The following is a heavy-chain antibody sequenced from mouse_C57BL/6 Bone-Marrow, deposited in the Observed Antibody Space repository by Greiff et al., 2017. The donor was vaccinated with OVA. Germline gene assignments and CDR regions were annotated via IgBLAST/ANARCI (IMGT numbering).Heavy chain of an antibody. CDR3: ARDGSSRRHYFDY. J-gene: IGHJ2*01. D-gene: IGHD1-1*01. V-gene: IGHV1-81*01. Sequence: VQLQESGAELARPGASVKLSCKASGYTFTSYGISWVKQRTGQGLEWIGEIYPRSGNTYYNEKFKGKATLTADKSSSTAYMELRSLTSEDSAVYFCARDGSSRRHYFDYWGQGTTLTVSS. CDR1: GYTFTSYG. CDR2: IYPRSGNT.